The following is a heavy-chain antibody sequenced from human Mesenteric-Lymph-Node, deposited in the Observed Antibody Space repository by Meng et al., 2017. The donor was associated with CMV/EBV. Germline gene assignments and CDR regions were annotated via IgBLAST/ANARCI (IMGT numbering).Heavy chain of an antibody. V-gene: IGHV4-39*01. Sequence: TCIVAGGAMISTHSYLGWIRQSPGKWIEWIGSGHHSGSNFSNPSLNTRVTISVKTSKNQFSLRLTSVTAADTAVYYCARHCRSLWWCFWGQGTLVTVSS. CDR1: GGAMISTHSY. CDR3: ARHCRSLWWCF. J-gene: IGHJ4*02. D-gene: IGHD2-21*01. CDR2: GHHSGSN.